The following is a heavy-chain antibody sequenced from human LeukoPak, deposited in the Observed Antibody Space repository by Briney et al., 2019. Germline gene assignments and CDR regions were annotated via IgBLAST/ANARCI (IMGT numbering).Heavy chain of an antibody. Sequence: GKSLRLSCAASGFTFSGFGMHWVRQAPGKGLEWVAVISYDGSNKYYADSVKGRFTISRDNSKNTLYLQMNSLRAEDTAVYYCAGLRFLEWLDFDYWGQGTLVTVSS. D-gene: IGHD3-3*01. CDR1: GFTFSGFG. V-gene: IGHV3-30*03. J-gene: IGHJ4*02. CDR2: ISYDGSNK. CDR3: AGLRFLEWLDFDY.